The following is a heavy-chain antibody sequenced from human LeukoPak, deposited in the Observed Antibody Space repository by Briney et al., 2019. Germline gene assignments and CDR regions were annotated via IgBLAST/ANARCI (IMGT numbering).Heavy chain of an antibody. V-gene: IGHV4-4*09. CDR3: ARHYPGDYYYYYMDV. Sequence: SETLSLTCTVSGGSISSYYWSWIRRPPGKGLEWIGYIYTSGSTNYNPSLKSRVTISVDTSKNQFSLKLSSVTAADTAVYYCARHYPGDYYYYYMDVWGKGTTVNVSS. J-gene: IGHJ6*03. CDR1: GGSISSYY. CDR2: IYTSGST. D-gene: IGHD1-26*01.